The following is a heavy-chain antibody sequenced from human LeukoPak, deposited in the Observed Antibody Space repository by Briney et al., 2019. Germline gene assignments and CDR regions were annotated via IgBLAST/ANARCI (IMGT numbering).Heavy chain of an antibody. V-gene: IGHV3-21*01. D-gene: IGHD3-10*01. CDR1: GFTFSSYE. CDR2: ISSSSSYI. Sequence: PGGSLRLSCAASGFTFSSYEMNWVRQAPGKGLEWVSSISSSSSYIYYADSVKGRFTISRDNAKNSLYLQMNSLRAEDTAVYYCARDLFYGSGSYYPNFYYYYYMDVWGKGTTVTISS. J-gene: IGHJ6*03. CDR3: ARDLFYGSGSYYPNFYYYYYMDV.